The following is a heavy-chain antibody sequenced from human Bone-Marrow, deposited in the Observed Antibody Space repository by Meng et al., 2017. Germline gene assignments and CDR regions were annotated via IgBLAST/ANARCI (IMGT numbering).Heavy chain of an antibody. V-gene: IGHV3-23*01. Sequence: SCKTSGYTFTDYGFNWVRQAPGKGLEWVSGISGSGGGTYYADSVKGRFTISSDNSKNTLYLQMNSLRAEDTAVYYCAKSSGFWFPHDYWGQGTLVTVPQ. CDR3: AKSSGFWFPHDY. J-gene: IGHJ4*02. D-gene: IGHD3-22*01. CDR1: GYTFTDYG. CDR2: ISGSGGGT.